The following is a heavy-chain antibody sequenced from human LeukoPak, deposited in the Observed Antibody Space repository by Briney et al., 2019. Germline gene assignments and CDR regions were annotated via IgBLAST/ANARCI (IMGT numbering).Heavy chain of an antibody. CDR2: VIPIFGTA. D-gene: IGHD6-13*01. CDR3: ASIAAAGTLSDY. V-gene: IGHV1-69*05. J-gene: IGHJ4*02. CDR1: GGTFSSYA. Sequence: GASVKVSCKASGGTFSSYAISWVRQAPGQGLEWMGGVIPIFGTANYAQKFQGRVTITTDESTSTAYMELSSLRSEDTAVYYCASIAAAGTLSDYWGQGTLVTVSS.